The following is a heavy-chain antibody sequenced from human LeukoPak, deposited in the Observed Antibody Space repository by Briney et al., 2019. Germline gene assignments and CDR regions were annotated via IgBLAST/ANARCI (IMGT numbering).Heavy chain of an antibody. J-gene: IGHJ2*01. V-gene: IGHV3-9*01. CDR1: GFTFDDYA. Sequence: GRSLRLSCAASGFTFDDYAMHWVRQVPGKGLEWVAGISWNSDSIGFADSVKGRFTISRDNAKNSLYLQMNSLRAEDTALYYCVKDIRRGEQSFWYFDLWGRGTLVTVPS. CDR3: VKDIRRGEQSFWYFDL. CDR2: ISWNSDSI. D-gene: IGHD4-17*01.